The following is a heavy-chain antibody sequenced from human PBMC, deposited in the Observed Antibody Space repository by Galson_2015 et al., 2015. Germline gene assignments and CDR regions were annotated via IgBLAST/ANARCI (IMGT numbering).Heavy chain of an antibody. D-gene: IGHD2-8*01. J-gene: IGHJ4*02. CDR1: GFTFSSYS. CDR3: ARGPDIVLMVYVWEEGAPDY. Sequence: SLRLSCAASGFTFSSYSMNWVRQAPGKGLEWVSYISSSSSTIYYADSVKGRFTISRDNAKNSLYLQMNSLRDEDTAVYYCARGPDIVLMVYVWEEGAPDYWGQGTLVTVSS. CDR2: ISSSSSTI. V-gene: IGHV3-48*02.